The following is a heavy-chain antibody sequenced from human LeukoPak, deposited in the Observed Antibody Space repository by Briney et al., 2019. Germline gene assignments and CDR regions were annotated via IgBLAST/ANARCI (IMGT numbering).Heavy chain of an antibody. CDR3: ARDSGIVVVPAAMAFDY. Sequence: ASVKVSCKASGYTFTSYYMHWVRQAPGQGLEWMGIINPSGGSTSYAQKFQGRVTMTRDTSTSTVYMELSSLRSEDTAVYYCARDSGIVVVPAAMAFDYRGQGTLVTVSS. D-gene: IGHD2-2*01. J-gene: IGHJ4*02. V-gene: IGHV1-46*01. CDR2: INPSGGST. CDR1: GYTFTSYY.